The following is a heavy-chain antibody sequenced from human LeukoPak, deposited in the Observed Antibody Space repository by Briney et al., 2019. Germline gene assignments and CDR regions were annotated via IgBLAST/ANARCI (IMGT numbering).Heavy chain of an antibody. CDR1: GYSFTNYW. J-gene: IGHJ4*02. CDR2: IYPDDSDT. CDR3: ARTKYSSSINYFDY. Sequence: GESLKLCCKGSGYSFTNYWIGWVRQAPGKGLEWMGIIYPDDSDTRYSPSFQGQVTISADKSISTAYLQWRSLKASDTAMYYCARTKYSSSINYFDYWGQGTLVTVSS. V-gene: IGHV5-51*01. D-gene: IGHD6-6*01.